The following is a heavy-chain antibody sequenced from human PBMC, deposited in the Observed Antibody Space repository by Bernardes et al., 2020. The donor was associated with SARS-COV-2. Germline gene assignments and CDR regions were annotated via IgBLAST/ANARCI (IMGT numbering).Heavy chain of an antibody. CDR3: AKGQSWDYDFWSGYFDY. D-gene: IGHD3-3*01. Sequence: GGSLRLSCAASGFTFDDYAMYWVRQAPGKGLEWVSGISWNGGSIGYADSVKGRFTISRDYAKNSLHLQMNSLRVEDTALYYCAKGQSWDYDFWSGYFDYWGQGTLVTVSS. J-gene: IGHJ4*02. CDR1: GFTFDDYA. CDR2: ISWNGGSI. V-gene: IGHV3-9*01.